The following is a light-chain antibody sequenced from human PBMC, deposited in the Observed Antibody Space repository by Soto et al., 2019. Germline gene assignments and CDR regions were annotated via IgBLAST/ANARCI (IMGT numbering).Light chain of an antibody. J-gene: IGLJ3*02. V-gene: IGLV2-14*01. Sequence: QSALTQPASVSGSPGQSITISCTGTTSDIGAYAYVSWYQQHPGKAPKLMVFEVTNRPSGVYDRFSASKSGNTASLTISGLQSEDEAVYWCSPYIDSRSLVFGGGTKLTVL. CDR1: TSDIGAYAY. CDR2: EVT. CDR3: SPYIDSRSLV.